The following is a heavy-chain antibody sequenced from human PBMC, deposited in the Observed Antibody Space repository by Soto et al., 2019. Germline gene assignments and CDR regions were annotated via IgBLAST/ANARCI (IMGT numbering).Heavy chain of an antibody. CDR2: FNPTSGST. J-gene: IGHJ3*02. V-gene: IGHV1-46*01. CDR1: GYTFINYY. CDR3: ARPDAAGYYDTPGAFES. D-gene: IGHD3-22*01. Sequence: ASVKVSCKASGYTFINYYIHWVRQAPGQGLEWMGIFNPTSGSTNYAQKFQGRVTLTMDTSTRTVYMELSSLRFDDTAVYYCARPDAAGYYDTPGAFESWGQGTMVTGSS.